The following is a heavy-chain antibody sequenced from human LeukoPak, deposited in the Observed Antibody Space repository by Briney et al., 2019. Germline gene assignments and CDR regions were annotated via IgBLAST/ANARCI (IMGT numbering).Heavy chain of an antibody. V-gene: IGHV3-11*01. CDR3: ARQGSEIDY. J-gene: IGHJ4*02. CDR2: ISSSGDTI. Sequence: PGGSLRLSCAASGFTLSHYYMTWIRQALGKGLEWLSCISSSGDTIYYADSVKGRFTVSRDNAENSLYLQMNSLRAEDTAMYYCARQGSEIDYWGQGTLVTVSS. CDR1: GFTLSHYY.